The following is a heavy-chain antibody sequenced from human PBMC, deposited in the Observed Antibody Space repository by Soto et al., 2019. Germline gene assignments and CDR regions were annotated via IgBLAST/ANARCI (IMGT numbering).Heavy chain of an antibody. CDR2: IFQSGST. CDR1: GGTIRSPDW. Sequence: SETLSLTCGVSGGTIRSPDWWTWVRQPPGKGLEWIGEIFQSGSTNYTPSLESRVTIAVDKSKNQFSLTLTSVTAADTAVYFCARGRGRYSSGWSWFDPWGQGILVTVSS. CDR3: ARGRGRYSSGWSWFDP. D-gene: IGHD6-19*01. J-gene: IGHJ5*02. V-gene: IGHV4-4*02.